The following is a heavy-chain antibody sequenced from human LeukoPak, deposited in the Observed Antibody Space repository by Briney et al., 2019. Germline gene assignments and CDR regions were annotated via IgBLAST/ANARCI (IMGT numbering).Heavy chain of an antibody. CDR3: AKDGHYDSSAYYPYYFDH. D-gene: IGHD3-22*01. CDR1: GFTFSSYG. V-gene: IGHV3-30*02. J-gene: IGHJ4*02. Sequence: GGSLRLSCAAYGFTFSSYGIHWVRPAPGKGREWVAFIRYDGSNKYYADSVKGRFTIYRDNSKNTLYLQMSSLRAEDTAVYYCAKDGHYDSSAYYPYYFDHWGQGTLVTVSS. CDR2: IRYDGSNK.